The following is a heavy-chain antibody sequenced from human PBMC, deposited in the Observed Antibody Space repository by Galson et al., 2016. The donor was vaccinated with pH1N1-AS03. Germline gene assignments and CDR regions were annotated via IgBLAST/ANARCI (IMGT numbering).Heavy chain of an antibody. D-gene: IGHD1-26*01. J-gene: IGHJ4*02. Sequence: TLSLTCTVSGGSISGGSYYWSWIRQTAGEGLEWIGRIHVSGSTDNNPSLQSRVSISMDTSKNQISLDLYSVTAADTAIYYCARGPREGKSDFDYWGQGTLVTVSS. CDR2: IHVSGST. V-gene: IGHV4-61*02. CDR1: GGSISGGSYY. CDR3: ARGPREGKSDFDY.